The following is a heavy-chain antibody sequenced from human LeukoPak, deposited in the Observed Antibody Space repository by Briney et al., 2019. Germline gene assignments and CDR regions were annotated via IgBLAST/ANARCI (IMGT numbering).Heavy chain of an antibody. D-gene: IGHD3/OR15-3a*01. CDR3: AKVATWTYFDY. CDR2: ISGSGDGT. V-gene: IGHV3-23*01. Sequence: PGGSLRLSCAASEVTFSSYAMSWVRQAPGKGLEWVSAISGSGDGTYYADSVEGRFTISRDNSKNTVYLQMNSLRADDTAVYYCAKVATWTYFDYWGQGTLVTVSS. J-gene: IGHJ4*02. CDR1: EVTFSSYA.